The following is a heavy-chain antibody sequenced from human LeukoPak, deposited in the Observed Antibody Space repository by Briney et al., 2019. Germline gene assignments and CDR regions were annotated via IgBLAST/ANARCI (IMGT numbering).Heavy chain of an antibody. CDR3: ARSLRITFGGGRGAFDI. J-gene: IGHJ3*02. CDR2: IDPSDSYT. Sequence: GESLKISCKGSGYSFTNYWISWVRQMPGKGLEWMGRIDPSDSYTNYSPSFQGHLTISADKSISTAYLQWSSLKASDTAMYYCARSLRITFGGGRGAFDIWGQGTMVTVSS. V-gene: IGHV5-10-1*01. D-gene: IGHD3-16*01. CDR1: GYSFTNYW.